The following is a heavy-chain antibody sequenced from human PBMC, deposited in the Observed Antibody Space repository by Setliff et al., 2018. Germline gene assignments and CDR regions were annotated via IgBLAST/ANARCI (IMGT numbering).Heavy chain of an antibody. J-gene: IGHJ3*02. V-gene: IGHV1-18*01. Sequence: ASVKVSCKASGHTFTSYGISWVRQAPGQGLEWMGWISAYNGNTNYAQKLQGRVTMTTDTSTSTAYMELRSLRSDDTAVYYCARVLFHCSSTSCYLDAFDIWGQGTMVTV. CDR3: ARVLFHCSSTSCYLDAFDI. D-gene: IGHD2-2*01. CDR2: ISAYNGNT. CDR1: GHTFTSYG.